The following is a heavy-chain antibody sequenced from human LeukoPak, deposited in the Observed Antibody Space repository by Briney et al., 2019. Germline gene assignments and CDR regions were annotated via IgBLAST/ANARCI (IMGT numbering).Heavy chain of an antibody. V-gene: IGHV3-13*01. J-gene: IGHJ6*02. CDR2: IGVAGDT. Sequence: HPGGSLRLSCAASGFTVSNSDIHWVRQSTGGGLEWVSTIGVAGDTYYSASVKGRFTISRDNAKNSLYLQMNSLRAEDTAVYYCARDHVLRYFDWLLYPPWFGGMDVWGQGTTVTVSS. CDR3: ARDHVLRYFDWLLYPPWFGGMDV. D-gene: IGHD3-9*01. CDR1: GFTVSNSD.